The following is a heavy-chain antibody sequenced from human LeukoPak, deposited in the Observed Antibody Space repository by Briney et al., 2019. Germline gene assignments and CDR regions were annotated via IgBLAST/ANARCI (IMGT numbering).Heavy chain of an antibody. CDR3: AMASYGSGRFDY. D-gene: IGHD5-18*01. CDR2: INHSGST. Sequence: PSETLSLTRAVYGGSFSGYYWSWIRQPPGKGLEWIGEINHSGSTNYNPSLKSRVTISVDTSKNQFSLKLSSVTAADTAVYYCAMASYGSGRFDYWGQGTLVTVSS. J-gene: IGHJ4*02. V-gene: IGHV4-34*01. CDR1: GGSFSGYY.